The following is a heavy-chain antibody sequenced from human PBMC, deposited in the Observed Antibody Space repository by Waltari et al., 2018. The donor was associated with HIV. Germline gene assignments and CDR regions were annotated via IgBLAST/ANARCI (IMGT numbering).Heavy chain of an antibody. Sequence: EVQLLESGGGLVQPGGSLRLSCAASGITFSSYAMRWVRQAPGKGLGWGSAISGSGGSTYYADSVKGRFTISRDKSKNTLYLQMNSLRAEDTAVYYCAKDPMDIVATINYYGMDVWGQGTTVTVSS. V-gene: IGHV3-23*01. CDR3: AKDPMDIVATINYYGMDV. D-gene: IGHD5-12*01. CDR2: ISGSGGST. CDR1: GITFSSYA. J-gene: IGHJ6*02.